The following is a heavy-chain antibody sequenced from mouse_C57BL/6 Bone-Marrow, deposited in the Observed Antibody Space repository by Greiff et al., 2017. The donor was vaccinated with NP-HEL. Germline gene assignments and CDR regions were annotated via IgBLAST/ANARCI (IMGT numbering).Heavy chain of an antibody. CDR1: GFTFSDYY. Sequence: EVKLVESGGGLVQPGGSLKLSCAASGFTFSDYYMYWVRQTPEKRLEWVAYISNGGGSNYYPDTVKGRFTISRDNAKNTLYLQMSRLKSEDTAMYYCARHSPTVAYYAMDYWGQGTSVTVSS. D-gene: IGHD1-1*01. J-gene: IGHJ4*01. CDR2: ISNGGGSN. V-gene: IGHV5-12*01. CDR3: ARHSPTVAYYAMDY.